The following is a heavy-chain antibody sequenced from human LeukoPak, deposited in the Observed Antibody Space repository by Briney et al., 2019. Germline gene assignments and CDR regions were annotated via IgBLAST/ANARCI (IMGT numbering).Heavy chain of an antibody. CDR2: IYYSGST. Sequence: SQTLSLTCTVSGGSISSGGYYWSWIRQHPGKGLEWIGYIYYSGSTYYNPSLKSRVTISVDTSKNQFSLKLSSVTAADTAVYYCARDLFFVKSGWYEEDFDYWGQGTLVTVSS. CDR1: GGSISSGGYY. J-gene: IGHJ4*02. CDR3: ARDLFFVKSGWYEEDFDY. D-gene: IGHD6-19*01. V-gene: IGHV4-31*03.